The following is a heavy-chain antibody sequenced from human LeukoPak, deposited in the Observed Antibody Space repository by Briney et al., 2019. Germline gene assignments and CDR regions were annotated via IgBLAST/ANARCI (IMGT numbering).Heavy chain of an antibody. Sequence: VQPGGSLRLSCAASGFTFSNYAMNWVRQAPGKGLEWVSAMSFSDGNRYYADSVKGRFTISRDNSKNTLYLQMNSLRAEDTAVYYCANYYTSRNYQGLHYWGQGALVTVSS. CDR3: ANYYTSRNYQGLHY. CDR2: MSFSDGNR. J-gene: IGHJ4*02. D-gene: IGHD1-7*01. CDR1: GFTFSNYA. V-gene: IGHV3-23*01.